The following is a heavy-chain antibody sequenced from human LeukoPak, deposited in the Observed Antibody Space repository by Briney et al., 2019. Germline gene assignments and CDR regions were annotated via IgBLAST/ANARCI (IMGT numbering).Heavy chain of an antibody. CDR3: ARDLDTAMVEYYFDY. Sequence: GGSLRLSCAASGFTFSSYGMHWVRQAPGKGLEWVAVIWYDGSNKYYADSVKGRFTISRDNSKNTLYPQMNSLRAEDTAVYYCARDLDTAMVEYYFDYWGQGTLVTVSS. J-gene: IGHJ4*02. CDR1: GFTFSSYG. V-gene: IGHV3-33*01. CDR2: IWYDGSNK. D-gene: IGHD5-18*01.